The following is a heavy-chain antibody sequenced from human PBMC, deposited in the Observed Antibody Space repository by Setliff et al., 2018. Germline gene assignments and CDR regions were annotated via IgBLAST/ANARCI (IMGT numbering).Heavy chain of an antibody. CDR3: ATGFLRYDILTGYYQRPHYFEY. D-gene: IGHD3-9*01. Sequence: ASVKVSCKASGYTLSKYYMHWVRQAPGQGLEWMGIINPSGGLTKYAQHFQGRLTMTEDTSTDTAYMELSSLRSEDTAVYYCATGFLRYDILTGYYQRPHYFEYWGQGTLGTSPQ. CDR1: GYTLSKYY. V-gene: IGHV1-46*01. CDR2: INPSGGLT. J-gene: IGHJ4*02.